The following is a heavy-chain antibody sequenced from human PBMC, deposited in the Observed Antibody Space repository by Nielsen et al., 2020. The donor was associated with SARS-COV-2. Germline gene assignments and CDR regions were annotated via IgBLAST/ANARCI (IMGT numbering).Heavy chain of an antibody. V-gene: IGHV3-30*04. D-gene: IGHD3-10*01. Sequence: GESLKISCAASGFTFSSYAMHWVRQAPGKGLEWVAVISYDGSNKYYADSVKGRFTISRDNSKNTLYLQMNSLRAEDTAVYYCARDSYYYGSNYGMDVWGQGTTVTVSS. J-gene: IGHJ6*02. CDR2: ISYDGSNK. CDR1: GFTFSSYA. CDR3: ARDSYYYGSNYGMDV.